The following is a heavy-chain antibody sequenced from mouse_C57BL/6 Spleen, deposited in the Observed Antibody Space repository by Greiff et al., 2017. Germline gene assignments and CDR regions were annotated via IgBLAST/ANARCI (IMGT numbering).Heavy chain of an antibody. CDR3: ARRPYYYGSTYYFDY. D-gene: IGHD1-1*01. Sequence: EVKLVESGPELVKPGASVKISCKASGYSFTGYYMNWVKQSPEKSLEWIGEINPSTGGTTYNQKFKAKATLTVDKSSSTAYMQLKSLTSEDSAVYYCARRPYYYGSTYYFDYWGQGTTLTVSS. V-gene: IGHV1-42*01. J-gene: IGHJ2*01. CDR1: GYSFTGYY. CDR2: INPSTGGT.